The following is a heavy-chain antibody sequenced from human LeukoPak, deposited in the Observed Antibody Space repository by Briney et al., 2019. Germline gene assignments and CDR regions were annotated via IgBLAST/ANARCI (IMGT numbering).Heavy chain of an antibody. CDR3: ARRGDYDVRDAFDI. CDR1: GGSISSSSYY. J-gene: IGHJ3*02. V-gene: IGHV4-39*01. CDR2: IYYSGST. Sequence: RSETLSLTCTVSGGSISSSSYYWGWIRQSPGKGLEWIGSIYYSGSTYYNPSLKSRVTISVDTSKNQFSLKLSSVTAADTAVYYCARRGDYDVRDAFDIWGQGTMVTVSS. D-gene: IGHD4-17*01.